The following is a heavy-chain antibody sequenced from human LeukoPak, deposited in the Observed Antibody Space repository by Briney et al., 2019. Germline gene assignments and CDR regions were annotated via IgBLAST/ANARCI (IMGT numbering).Heavy chain of an antibody. V-gene: IGHV1-69*06. Sequence: GSSVKVSCKASGGTLSSYAISWVRQAPGQGLEWMGGIIPIFGTANYAQKFQGRVTITADKSTSTAYMELSSLRSEDTAVYYCASRGVNCGGDCYYYYYYMDVWGKGTTVTVSS. CDR2: IIPIFGTA. D-gene: IGHD2-21*02. J-gene: IGHJ6*03. CDR3: ASRGVNCGGDCYYYYYYMDV. CDR1: GGTLSSYA.